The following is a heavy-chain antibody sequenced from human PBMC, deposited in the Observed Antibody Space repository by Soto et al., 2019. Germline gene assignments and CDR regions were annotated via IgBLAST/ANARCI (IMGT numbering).Heavy chain of an antibody. CDR3: ARRDTSGFLRYFDN. CDR2: IVPNVGTV. D-gene: IGHD3-3*01. CDR1: GGTLSSFINYP. Sequence: QMQLVQSGAEVKKPGSSVKVSCKASGGTLSSFINYPINWVRQAPGQGLEWMGGIVPNVGTVNYAQKFQGRVTITADKSTGTAYMELSSPRSEDTALYYCARRDTSGFLRYFDNWGQGTLVTVSS. J-gene: IGHJ4*02. V-gene: IGHV1-69*06.